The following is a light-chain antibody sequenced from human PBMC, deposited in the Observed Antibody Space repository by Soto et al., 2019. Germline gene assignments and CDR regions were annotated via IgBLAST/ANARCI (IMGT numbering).Light chain of an antibody. V-gene: IGKV4-1*01. CDR1: QSVLYSSNNKNY. J-gene: IGKJ4*01. CDR2: WAS. CDR3: QQYDSTPLT. Sequence: DIVMTQSPDSLAVSLGERATINCKSSQSVLYSSNNKNYLVWYQQKPGQPPKPLIYWASTRESGVPDRFSGSGSWTDFTLTISSLQAEDVAVYYCQQYDSTPLTFGGGTNVEIK.